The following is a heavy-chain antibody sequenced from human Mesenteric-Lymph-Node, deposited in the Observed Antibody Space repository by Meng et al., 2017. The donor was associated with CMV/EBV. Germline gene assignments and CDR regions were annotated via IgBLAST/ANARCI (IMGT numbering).Heavy chain of an antibody. D-gene: IGHD3-9*01. CDR3: ARAIYADWLLFSH. Sequence: GGSLRLSCAASGFTFDDYTMHWVRQAPGKGLEWVSLISWDGGSTYYADSVKGRFTISRDNAKNSLYLQMNSLIVEDTAVYFCARAIYADWLLFSHWGQGAQVTVSS. CDR2: ISWDGGST. V-gene: IGHV3-43*01. CDR1: GFTFDDYT. J-gene: IGHJ4*02.